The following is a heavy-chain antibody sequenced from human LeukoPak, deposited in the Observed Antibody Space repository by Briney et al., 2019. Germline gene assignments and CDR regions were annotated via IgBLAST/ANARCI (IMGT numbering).Heavy chain of an antibody. CDR2: IYSGGST. CDR1: GFTVSSNY. CDR3: ARDTDYYGSGRHGYFDH. V-gene: IGHV3-66*01. Sequence: AGGSLRLSCAASGFTVSSNYMSWVRQAPGKGLEWVSVIYSGGSTYSADSVKGRFTISRDNSKNTLHLQMNSLRAEDTAVYYCARDTDYYGSGRHGYFDHWGQGTLVTVSS. D-gene: IGHD3-10*01. J-gene: IGHJ1*01.